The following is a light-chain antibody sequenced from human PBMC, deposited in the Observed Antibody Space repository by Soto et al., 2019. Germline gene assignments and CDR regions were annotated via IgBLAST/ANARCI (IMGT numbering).Light chain of an antibody. CDR1: SSDVGSYNL. Sequence: QSALTQPASVSGSPGQSITISCTGTSSDVGSYNLVSWYQQHPGKAPKLMIYEGSKRPSGVSNRFSGSKSGNTASLTISGLQAEDEADYSCCSYAGSYVVFGGGTKLTVL. CDR2: EGS. V-gene: IGLV2-23*01. J-gene: IGLJ2*01. CDR3: CSYAGSYVV.